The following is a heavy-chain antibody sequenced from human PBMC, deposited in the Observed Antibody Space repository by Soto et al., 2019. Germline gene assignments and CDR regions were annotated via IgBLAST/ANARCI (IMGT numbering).Heavy chain of an antibody. J-gene: IGHJ5*01. CDR2: IYFSVST. Sequence: PSETLSLTCAVSGYSISSGYYWGWIRQPPGKGLEWIGFIYFSVSTNYNPSLKSRVTMSLDTSKNQFSLKLRSVTPADTAVYFCARVKSGRNLFDSWGKRTLVTLS. CDR3: ARVKSGRNLFDS. CDR1: GYSISSGYY. V-gene: IGHV4-61*01. D-gene: IGHD5-12*01.